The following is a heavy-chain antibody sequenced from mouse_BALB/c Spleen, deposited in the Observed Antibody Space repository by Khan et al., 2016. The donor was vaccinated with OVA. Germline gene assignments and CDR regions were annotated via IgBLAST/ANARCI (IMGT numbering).Heavy chain of an antibody. CDR2: IWCGGST. CDR1: GFSFINYG. J-gene: IGHJ3*01. V-gene: IGHV2-2*02. D-gene: IGHD2-4*01. Sequence: QVQLQQSGPGLVQPSQSLSITCTVSGFSFINYGVHWVRQTPGTGLEWLGVIWCGGSTDFNAAFISRLNISKDSSKSQVFFLMDSLQPNDTAIYSCAENYHYAEGLAYWGQGTLVTVSA. CDR3: AENYHYAEGLAY.